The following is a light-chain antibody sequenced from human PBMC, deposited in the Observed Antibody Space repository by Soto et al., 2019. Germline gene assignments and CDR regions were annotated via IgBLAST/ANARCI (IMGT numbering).Light chain of an antibody. J-gene: IGKJ2*02. Sequence: EIVMTQSPATLSVSPGERATLSCRASQSVSSNLAWYQQKPGQAPRLLIYGASTRATGIPARFSGSGSGTDFTLTISSLQSEDFAVYYCLQDHDYQWTFGQGTKLEIK. CDR3: LQDHDYQWT. CDR2: GAS. CDR1: QSVSSN. V-gene: IGKV3-15*01.